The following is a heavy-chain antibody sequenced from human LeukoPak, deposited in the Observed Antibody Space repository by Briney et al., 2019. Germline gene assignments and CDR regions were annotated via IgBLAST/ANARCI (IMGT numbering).Heavy chain of an antibody. CDR2: IYRRGDT. J-gene: IGHJ3*02. CDR1: GFSVSSYD. CDR3: AKVYSARTYAFDM. D-gene: IGHD6-6*01. Sequence: GGSLRLSCAASGFSVSSYDLNWVCQAPGKGLEWVSVIYRRGDTDYADSVKGRFSVSRDSYGNTLYLQMNSLRGEDTAVYYCAKVYSARTYAFDMWGQGTMVTVSS. V-gene: IGHV3-53*01.